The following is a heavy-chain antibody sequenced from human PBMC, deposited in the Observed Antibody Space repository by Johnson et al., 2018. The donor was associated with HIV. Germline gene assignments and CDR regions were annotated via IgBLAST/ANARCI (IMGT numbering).Heavy chain of an antibody. Sequence: VQLVESGGGLVKPGGSLRLSCAASGSTFSSYWMSWVRQAPGKGLEWVGNIKQDGSEKYYVDSVKVRFTISRDNAKNSLYLQMNSLRAEDTAVYYCARDRIWGYAFDIWGQGTMVTVSS. V-gene: IGHV3-7*05. CDR2: IKQDGSEK. D-gene: IGHD3-16*01. CDR1: GSTFSSYW. CDR3: ARDRIWGYAFDI. J-gene: IGHJ3*02.